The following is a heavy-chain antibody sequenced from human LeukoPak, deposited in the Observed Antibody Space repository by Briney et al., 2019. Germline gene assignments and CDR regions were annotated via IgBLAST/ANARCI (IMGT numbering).Heavy chain of an antibody. CDR2: ISSSSSTI. J-gene: IGHJ3*01. Sequence: GGSLRLSCAASGFTFSSYSMNWVRQAPGRGLEWVSYISSSSSTIYYADSVKGRFTISRDNAKNSLYLQMNSLRADDTAVYYRARDMSTRVTPISYAFDVWGQGTMVTVSS. D-gene: IGHD4-23*01. CDR1: GFTFSSYS. V-gene: IGHV3-48*01. CDR3: ARDMSTRVTPISYAFDV.